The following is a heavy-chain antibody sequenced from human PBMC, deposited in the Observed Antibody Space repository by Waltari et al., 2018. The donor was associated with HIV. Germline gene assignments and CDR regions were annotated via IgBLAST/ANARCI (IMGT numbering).Heavy chain of an antibody. Sequence: QVQPVESGGGVVQPGRSQRLSCAASGFPFSIAGMHWVREAPGKGLEWVALIWYDGSNKYYAESVKGRFTISRDNSKNTLYLQMNSLRAEDTALYYCAREKGYSSSSPDYWGQGTLVTVSS. J-gene: IGHJ4*02. CDR1: GFPFSIAG. CDR2: IWYDGSNK. V-gene: IGHV3-33*01. D-gene: IGHD6-13*01. CDR3: AREKGYSSSSPDY.